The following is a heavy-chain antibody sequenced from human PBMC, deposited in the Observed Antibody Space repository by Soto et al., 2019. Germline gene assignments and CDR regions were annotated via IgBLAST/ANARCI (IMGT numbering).Heavy chain of an antibody. CDR2: IYPGDSDT. CDR1: GYSFTSYW. D-gene: IGHD6-19*01. J-gene: IGHJ4*02. V-gene: IGHV5-51*01. CDR3: ARRPYSSGWYYFDY. Sequence: GESLKIAWKGSGYSFTSYWIGWVRQMPGKGLEWMGIIYPGDSDTRYSPSFQGQVTISADKSISTAYLQWSSLKASDTAMYYCARRPYSSGWYYFDYWGQGTLVPVSS.